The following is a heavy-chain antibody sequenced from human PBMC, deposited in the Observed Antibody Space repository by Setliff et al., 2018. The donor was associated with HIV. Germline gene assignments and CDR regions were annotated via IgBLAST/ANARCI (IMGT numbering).Heavy chain of an antibody. J-gene: IGHJ4*02. CDR1: GFTFIDYA. CDR3: VKAPLTIVATGGEDC. V-gene: IGHV3-48*01. Sequence: PGGSLRLSCAASGFTFIDYALNWVRQAPGKGLEWVSSISSSSNTIYYADSVRGRFTISRDNAKNSLYLQMNSLRAEDTAVYYCVKAPLTIVATGGEDCWGQGTLVTVSS. D-gene: IGHD6-13*01. CDR2: ISSSSNTI.